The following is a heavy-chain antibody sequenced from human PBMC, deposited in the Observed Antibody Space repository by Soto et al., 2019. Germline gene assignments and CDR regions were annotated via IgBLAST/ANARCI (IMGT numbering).Heavy chain of an antibody. CDR2: ISYDGCNK. J-gene: IGHJ4*02. D-gene: IGHD5-12*01. V-gene: IGHV3-30*18. Sequence: QVQLVESGGGVVQPGRSLRLSCAASGFTFSRYGMHWVRQAPGKGLEWVAVISYDGCNKYYADSVKGRFTISRDNSKNTLYLQMNSLRAEDTAVYYCAKDTYSGYDYKFDYWGQGTLVTVSS. CDR3: AKDTYSGYDYKFDY. CDR1: GFTFSRYG.